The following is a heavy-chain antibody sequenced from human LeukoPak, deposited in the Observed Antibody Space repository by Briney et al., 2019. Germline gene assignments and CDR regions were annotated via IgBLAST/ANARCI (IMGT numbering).Heavy chain of an antibody. Sequence: GGSLRLSCAASGFTFSSYGMHWVRQAPGKGLEWVSSISSSSSYIYYADSVKGRFTISRDNAKNSLYLQMNSLRAEDTAVYYCARDQVGATTPYYFDYWGQGTLVTVSS. CDR3: ARDQVGATTPYYFDY. D-gene: IGHD1-26*01. V-gene: IGHV3-21*01. J-gene: IGHJ4*02. CDR1: GFTFSSYG. CDR2: ISSSSSYI.